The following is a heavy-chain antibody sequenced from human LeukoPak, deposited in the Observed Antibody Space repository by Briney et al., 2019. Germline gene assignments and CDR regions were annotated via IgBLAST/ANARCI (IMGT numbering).Heavy chain of an antibody. CDR3: ARDGYSGSYYRLYYFFMDV. Sequence: GGSLRLSCAASGFTFSSYSMNWVRQAPGKGLEWVSSISSSSSYIYYADSVKGRFTISRDNSANTLYLQMNSLRAEDTAVYYCARDGYSGSYYRLYYFFMDVWGKGTTVTVSS. D-gene: IGHD1-26*01. CDR1: GFTFSSYS. J-gene: IGHJ6*03. CDR2: ISSSSSYI. V-gene: IGHV3-21*04.